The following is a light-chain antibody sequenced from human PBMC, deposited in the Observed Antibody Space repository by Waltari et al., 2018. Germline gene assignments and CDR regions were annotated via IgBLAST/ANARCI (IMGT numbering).Light chain of an antibody. V-gene: IGKV1-5*03. J-gene: IGKJ1*01. CDR2: ETS. CDR1: RSVSNW. Sequence: DIQMTQSPSTLSASVGDRVTITCRASRSVSNWLAWYQQKSGKAPKLLIYETSSLRSGVPSRFSGSGSGTEFTLTITSLQPDDFATYYCQQYNDYATWAFGQGTKVEVK. CDR3: QQYNDYATWA.